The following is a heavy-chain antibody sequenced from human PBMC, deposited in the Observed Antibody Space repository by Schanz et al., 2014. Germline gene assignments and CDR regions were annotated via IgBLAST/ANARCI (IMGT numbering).Heavy chain of an antibody. CDR3: ARRGWTTVTRAYYYDNSAYYDY. V-gene: IGHV1-18*01. CDR1: GYTFTRSG. J-gene: IGHJ4*02. CDR2: IGGSDGNT. Sequence: QVQLVQSGGEVKTPGASVKVSCKASGYTFTRSGISWVRQAPGQGLEWMGWIGGSDGNTNFAQKFQGRVTMTTDTSTSTVYMELRSLTSDDSAVYYCARRGWTTVTRAYYYDNSAYYDYWGQGTLVTVSS. D-gene: IGHD3-22*01.